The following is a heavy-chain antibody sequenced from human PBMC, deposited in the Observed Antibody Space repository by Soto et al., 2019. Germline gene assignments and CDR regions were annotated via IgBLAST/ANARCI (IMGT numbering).Heavy chain of an antibody. Sequence: SVKVSCKASGGTFSSYAISWVRQAPGQGLEWMGGIIPIFGTANYAQKFQGRVTITADESTSTAYMGLSSLRSEDTAVYYCARDGLPQYQLPKGYYYYGMDVWGQGTTVTVSS. CDR1: GGTFSSYA. V-gene: IGHV1-69*13. CDR2: IIPIFGTA. J-gene: IGHJ6*02. CDR3: ARDGLPQYQLPKGYYYYGMDV. D-gene: IGHD2-2*01.